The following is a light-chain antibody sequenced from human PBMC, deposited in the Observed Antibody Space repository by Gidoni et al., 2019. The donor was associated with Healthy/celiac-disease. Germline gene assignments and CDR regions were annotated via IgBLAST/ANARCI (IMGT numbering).Light chain of an antibody. CDR1: QSVRSSY. Sequence: EIVLTQSPGTLSLSPGERATLSCRASQSVRSSYLAWYQKKPGQAPWLLIYGASSRATGIPDRFSGSESGTDFTLTISRLEPEDFAVYYCQQYGSPTWTFGQGTKVEIK. V-gene: IGKV3-20*01. CDR3: QQYGSPTWT. CDR2: GAS. J-gene: IGKJ1*01.